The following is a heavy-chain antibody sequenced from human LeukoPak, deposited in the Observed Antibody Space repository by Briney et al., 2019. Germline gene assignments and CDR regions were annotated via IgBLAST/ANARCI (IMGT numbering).Heavy chain of an antibody. CDR3: ARDQETLSAMDY. Sequence: GGSLRLSCVASGFSFGSYVMHWVRRAPGKGLEWVAVISSDGRDKFYTDSVRGRFTISRDNSRNTVYLRVSSVRAEDTAVYYCARDQETLSAMDYWGQGTLVTVTS. D-gene: IGHD2-2*03. CDR2: ISSDGRDK. V-gene: IGHV3-30*04. J-gene: IGHJ4*02. CDR1: GFSFGSYV.